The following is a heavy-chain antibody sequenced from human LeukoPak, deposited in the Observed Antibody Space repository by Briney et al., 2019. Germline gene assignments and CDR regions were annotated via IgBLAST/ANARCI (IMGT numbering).Heavy chain of an antibody. CDR3: AKDGGIAAVTASSFCDY. J-gene: IGHJ4*02. CDR2: ISGSGGST. V-gene: IGHV3-23*01. CDR1: GFAFSIYA. D-gene: IGHD6-13*01. Sequence: PGGSLRLSCAASGFAFSIYAMSWLRQAPGKGLAWVSAISGSGGSTYYADSVKGRFTISRDNSKNTLYLQMSSLRAEDTAVYYCAKDGGIAAVTASSFCDYWGQGTLVTVSS.